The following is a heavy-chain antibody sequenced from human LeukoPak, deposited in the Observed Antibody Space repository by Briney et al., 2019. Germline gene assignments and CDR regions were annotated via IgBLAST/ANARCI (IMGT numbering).Heavy chain of an antibody. D-gene: IGHD2-2*01. J-gene: IGHJ4*02. Sequence: ASVRVSCKASGYTFTSYGISWVRQAPGQGLEWMGWISAYNGNTNYAQKLQGRVTMTTDTSTSPAYMELRSLRSVDTAVYYFARGYATDPFDYWGQGTLVTVSS. CDR3: ARGYATDPFDY. CDR1: GYTFTSYG. CDR2: ISAYNGNT. V-gene: IGHV1-18*01.